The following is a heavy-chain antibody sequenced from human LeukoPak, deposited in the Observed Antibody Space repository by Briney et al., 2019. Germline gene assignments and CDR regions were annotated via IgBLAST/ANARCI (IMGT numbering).Heavy chain of an antibody. CDR2: IKTDGSEN. Sequence: PGGSLRLSCEASGFIFGDYWMSWVRQTPGKGLEWVANIKTDGSENFYVASVRGRFTISRDNAKNSLYLHMNSLRADDTAAYYCVRGGIVGGWFDPWGQGTLVTVSS. D-gene: IGHD3-10*01. CDR3: VRGGIVGGWFDP. CDR1: GFIFGDYW. J-gene: IGHJ5*02. V-gene: IGHV3-7*01.